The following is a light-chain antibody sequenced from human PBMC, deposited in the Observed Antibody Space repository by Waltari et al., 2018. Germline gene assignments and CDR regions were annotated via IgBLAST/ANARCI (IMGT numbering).Light chain of an antibody. V-gene: IGLV3-1*01. CDR3: QAWDSSTYV. Sequence: SFDLTQPPSVSVSPGQTASITCSGDKLGDKSACWYPQKPGQSPVLVIHQDTKRPSAIPERFSGSKSGNTATLTISGTQAVDEADYYCQAWDSSTYVFGTGTKVTVL. CDR2: QDT. CDR1: KLGDKS. J-gene: IGLJ1*01.